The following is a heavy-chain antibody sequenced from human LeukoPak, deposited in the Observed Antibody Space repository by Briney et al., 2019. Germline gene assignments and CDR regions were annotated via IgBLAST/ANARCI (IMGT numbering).Heavy chain of an antibody. J-gene: IGHJ4*02. Sequence: PSETLSLTCTVSGYSISGGYYWGWIRQPPGKGLEWIGTIFQSVSTYYNPSLKSRVTTSVDTSKNQFSLKLSSVTAADTAVYYCARGTKPYCSTVDQWGQGTLVTVSS. CDR3: ARGTKPYCSTVDQ. CDR1: GYSISGGYY. CDR2: IFQSVST. V-gene: IGHV4-38-2*02. D-gene: IGHD2-2*01.